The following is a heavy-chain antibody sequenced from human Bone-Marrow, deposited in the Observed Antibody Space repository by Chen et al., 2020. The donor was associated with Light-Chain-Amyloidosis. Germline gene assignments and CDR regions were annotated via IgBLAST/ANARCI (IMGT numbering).Heavy chain of an antibody. D-gene: IGHD2-15*01. CDR2: INEDGGTT. CDR1: GFTLTTYW. Sequence: GGSLRLSCAASGFTLTTYWMHWVRQAPGKGLVWVLRINEDGGTTNYAESVRGRFTISRDTAKNILYLQMNSLRAEDTALYYCAKDFGGRDDYWGQGTLVTVSS. CDR3: AKDFGGRDDY. V-gene: IGHV3-74*01. J-gene: IGHJ4*02.